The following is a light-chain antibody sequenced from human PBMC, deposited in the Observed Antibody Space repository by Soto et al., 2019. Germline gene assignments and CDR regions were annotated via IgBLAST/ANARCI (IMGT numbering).Light chain of an antibody. J-gene: IGKJ2*01. CDR2: QVS. CDR1: QSPVYSDGNTY. V-gene: IGKV2-30*01. Sequence: DVVMTQSPLSLPVTLGQPASISCRSSQSPVYSDGNTYLNWFQQRPGQSPRRLIYQVSNRDSGVPDRFSGSGSGTDLTLKISTVEAEDVGLYYCMQSTHWQYTFGQGTKLEIK. CDR3: MQSTHWQYT.